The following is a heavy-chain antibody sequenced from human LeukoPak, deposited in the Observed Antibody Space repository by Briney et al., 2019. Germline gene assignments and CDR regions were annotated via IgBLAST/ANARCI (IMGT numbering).Heavy chain of an antibody. CDR3: ARDTSLGD. CDR2: IKQGGSDK. Sequence: GGSLRLSCAASGFTFSSSWMSWVRQAPGKGLEWVASIKQGGSDKYYVDSVKGRFTISRDNAKNSLYLQMNSLRAEDTAVYYCARDTSLGDWVQGTLVTVSS. CDR1: GFTFSSSW. V-gene: IGHV3-7*01. D-gene: IGHD6-6*01. J-gene: IGHJ4*02.